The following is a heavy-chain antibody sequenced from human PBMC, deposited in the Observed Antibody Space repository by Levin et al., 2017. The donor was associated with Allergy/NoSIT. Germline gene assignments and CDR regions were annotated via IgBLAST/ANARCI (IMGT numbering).Heavy chain of an antibody. J-gene: IGHJ4*02. CDR3: AKEHWGYSSPYEY. CDR2: ITSDGST. D-gene: IGHD6-13*01. CDR1: GFPYSSYA. V-gene: IGHV3-23*01. Sequence: ETLSLTCVASGFPYSSYAMNWVRQAPGKGLEWVSAITSDGSTYYADSVKGRFTISRDNSKNTLYLQMNSLRVEDTAVYYCAKEHWGYSSPYEYWGQGTLVTVSS.